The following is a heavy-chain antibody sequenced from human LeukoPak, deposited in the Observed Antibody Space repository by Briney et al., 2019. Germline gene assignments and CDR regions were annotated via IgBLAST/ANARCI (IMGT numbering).Heavy chain of an antibody. CDR2: FDPEDGET. CDR3: ATGYCSSTSCSAKDPNFDY. Sequence: ASVKVSCKVSGYTLTELSMHWVRQAPGKGLEWMGGFDPEDGETIYAQKFQGRVTMTEDTSTDTAHMELSSLRSEDTAVYYCATGYCSSTSCSAKDPNFDYWGQGTLVTVSS. V-gene: IGHV1-24*01. CDR1: GYTLTELS. D-gene: IGHD2-2*01. J-gene: IGHJ4*02.